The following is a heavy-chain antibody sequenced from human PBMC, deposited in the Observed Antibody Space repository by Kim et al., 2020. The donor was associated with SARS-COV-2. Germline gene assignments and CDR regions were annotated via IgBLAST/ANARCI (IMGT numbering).Heavy chain of an antibody. Sequence: GGSLRLSCTASGFTFSSYWMSWVHQAPGKGLEWVANIKQDGVENYYVDSVKGRFTNSRDNAKNSLYLQMNSLGAEYTAVYYCGRPYGSSSRGSFDIWGQGTEVTVSS. CDR1: GFTFSSYW. CDR3: GRPYGSSSRGSFDI. V-gene: IGHV3-7*03. J-gene: IGHJ3*02. CDR2: IKQDGVEN. D-gene: IGHD6-6*01.